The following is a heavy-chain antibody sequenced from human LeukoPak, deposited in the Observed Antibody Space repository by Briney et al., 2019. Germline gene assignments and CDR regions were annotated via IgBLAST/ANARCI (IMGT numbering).Heavy chain of an antibody. CDR3: AKGSEQLWSYYFDY. Sequence: GGSLRLSCAASGFTFSSYWMSWVRQAPGKGLEWVANIKQDGSEKYYADSVKGRFTISSDNSKNTLYLQMNSLRAEDTAVYYCAKGSEQLWSYYFDYWGQGTLVTVSS. V-gene: IGHV3-7*01. J-gene: IGHJ4*02. CDR1: GFTFSSYW. D-gene: IGHD5-18*01. CDR2: IKQDGSEK.